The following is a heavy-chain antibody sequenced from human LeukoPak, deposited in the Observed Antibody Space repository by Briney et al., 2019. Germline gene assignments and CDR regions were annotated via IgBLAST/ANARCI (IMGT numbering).Heavy chain of an antibody. D-gene: IGHD3-3*01. V-gene: IGHV1-69*13. J-gene: IGHJ4*02. CDR1: GGTFSSYA. CDR3: ARDGIRRIAIFGVVSSGFDY. CDR2: IIPLFGTA. Sequence: ASVKVSCKASGGTFSSYAISWVRQAPGQGLEWMGGIIPLFGTANSAQKFQGRVTITADESTSTAYMELSSLRSEDTAVYYCARDGIRRIAIFGVVSSGFDYWGQGTLVTVSS.